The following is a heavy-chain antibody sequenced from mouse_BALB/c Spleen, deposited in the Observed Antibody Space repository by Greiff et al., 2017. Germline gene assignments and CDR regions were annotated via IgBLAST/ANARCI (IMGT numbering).Heavy chain of an antibody. Sequence: VQLQQSGAELARPGASVKLSCKASGYTFTSYWMQWVKQRSGQGLEWIGAIYPGDGDTRYTQKFKGKATLTADKSSSTAYMQLSSLASEDSAVYYCARGRYDEGAWFAYWGQGTLVTVSA. J-gene: IGHJ3*01. CDR2: IYPGDGDT. CDR1: GYTFTSYW. CDR3: ARGRYDEGAWFAY. V-gene: IGHV1-87*01. D-gene: IGHD2-14*01.